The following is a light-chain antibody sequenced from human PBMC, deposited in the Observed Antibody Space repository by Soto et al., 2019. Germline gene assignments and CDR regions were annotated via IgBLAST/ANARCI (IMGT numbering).Light chain of an antibody. Sequence: QSVLTQPASVSGSPGQSITISCTGTSSDVGGSNYVSWYQQHPGKAPRLIIYEVSHRPSGVSNRFSGSRSGNTASLTISGLQAEDEADYYCQSYDSSLSGDVFGTGTKLTVL. V-gene: IGLV2-14*01. CDR2: EVS. CDR3: QSYDSSLSGDV. CDR1: SSDVGGSNY. J-gene: IGLJ1*01.